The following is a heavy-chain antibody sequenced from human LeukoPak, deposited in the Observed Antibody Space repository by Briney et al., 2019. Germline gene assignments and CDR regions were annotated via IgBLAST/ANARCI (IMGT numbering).Heavy chain of an antibody. CDR3: ARFSGDP. CDR1: GYTFTSYG. Sequence: GASVKVSCKASGYTFTSYGISWVRQAPRQGLEWMGWINPNSGGTNYAQKFQGRVTMTRDTSISTAYMELSRLRSDDTAVYYCARFSGDPWGQGTLVTVSS. CDR2: INPNSGGT. V-gene: IGHV1-2*02. J-gene: IGHJ5*02.